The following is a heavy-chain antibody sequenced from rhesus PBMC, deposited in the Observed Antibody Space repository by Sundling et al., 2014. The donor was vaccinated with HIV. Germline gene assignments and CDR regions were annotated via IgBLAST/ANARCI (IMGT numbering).Heavy chain of an antibody. J-gene: IGHJ6*01. V-gene: IGHV4-165*01. D-gene: IGHD1-1-1*01. CDR1: GGSFSGYY. Sequence: QVQLQESGPGLVKPSETLSLTCAVSGGSFSGYYWGWIRQPPGKGLEWIGSIYGSGGSNFLSPTLKSRVSLSVDTSKNQFSLKLSSVTAADTAVYYCARDLNESWRYIVYGLESWGQGVIVTVSS. CDR3: ARDLNESWRYIVYGLES. CDR2: IYGSGGSN.